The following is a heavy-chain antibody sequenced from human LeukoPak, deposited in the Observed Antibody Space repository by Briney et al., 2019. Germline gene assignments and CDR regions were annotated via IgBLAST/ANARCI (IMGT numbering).Heavy chain of an antibody. V-gene: IGHV4-39*01. J-gene: IGHJ5*02. CDR3: ARQALDPASIAAPDWFDP. D-gene: IGHD6-6*01. CDR1: GGSISSSSYY. Sequence: SETLSLTCTVSGGSISSSSYYWGWIRQPPGKGLEWIGRIYYSGSTYYNPSLKSRVTISVDTSKNQFSLKLSSVTAADTAVYYCARQALDPASIAAPDWFDPWGQGTLVTVSS. CDR2: IYYSGST.